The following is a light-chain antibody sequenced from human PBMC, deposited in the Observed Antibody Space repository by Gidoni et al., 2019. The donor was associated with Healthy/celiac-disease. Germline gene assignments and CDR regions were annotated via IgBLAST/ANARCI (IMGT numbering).Light chain of an antibody. CDR2: WAS. V-gene: IGKV4-1*01. CDR1: QSVLYSTNDKNN. J-gene: IGKJ4*01. Sequence: DIVMTQSPDSLAGSLGERATINCKSSQSVLYSTNDKNNLAWYQQKPGQPPKLLIYWASTRESGVPDRFSGSGSGTDFTLTISSLQAEDVAVYYCQQYYSTPPLTFGGGTKVEIK. CDR3: QQYYSTPPLT.